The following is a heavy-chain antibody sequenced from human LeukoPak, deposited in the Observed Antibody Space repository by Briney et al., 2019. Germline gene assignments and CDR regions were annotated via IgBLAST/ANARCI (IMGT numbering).Heavy chain of an antibody. CDR3: ARALALPYSSSWYVRQTFFDY. D-gene: IGHD6-13*01. J-gene: IGHJ4*02. CDR1: GYTFTSYD. Sequence: ASVKVSCKAFGYTFTSYDINWVRQATGQGLEWMGWMNPNSGNTGYARKFQGRATITRNTSISTAYMELSSLRSEDTAVYYCARALALPYSSSWYVRQTFFDYWGQGTLVTVSS. CDR2: MNPNSGNT. V-gene: IGHV1-8*03.